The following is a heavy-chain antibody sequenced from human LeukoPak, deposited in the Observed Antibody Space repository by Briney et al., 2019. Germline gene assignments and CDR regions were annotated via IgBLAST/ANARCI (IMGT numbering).Heavy chain of an antibody. J-gene: IGHJ4*02. V-gene: IGHV3-53*01. D-gene: IGHD3-22*01. CDR3: ARDLGYYDSSGLFST. Sequence: GGSLRLSCAASGFTVSSNYMSWVRQAPGKGLEWVSVIYSGGSTYYADSVKGRLTISRDNSKNTLYLQMNSLRAEDTAVYYRARDLGYYDSSGLFSTWGQGTLVTVSS. CDR1: GFTVSSNY. CDR2: IYSGGST.